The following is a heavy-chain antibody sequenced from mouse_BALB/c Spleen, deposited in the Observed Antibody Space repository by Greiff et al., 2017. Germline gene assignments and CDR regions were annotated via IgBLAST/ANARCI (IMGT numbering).Heavy chain of an antibody. Sequence: QVTLKVSGPGILQPSQTLSLTCSFSGFSLSTSGMGVGWIRQPSGKGLEWLAHIWWDDDKRYNPALKSRLTISKDTSSNQVFLKIASVDTADTATYYCARIAQADYYLHWYFDVWGAGTTVTVSS. CDR2: IWWDDDK. J-gene: IGHJ1*01. V-gene: IGHV8-8*01. CDR3: ARIAQADYYLHWYFDV. CDR1: GFSLSTSGMG. D-gene: IGHD1-1*01.